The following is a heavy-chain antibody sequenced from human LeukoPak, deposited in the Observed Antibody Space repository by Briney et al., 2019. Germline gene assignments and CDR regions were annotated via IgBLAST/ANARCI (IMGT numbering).Heavy chain of an antibody. CDR2: IYSGDSDT. J-gene: IGHJ5*02. V-gene: IGHV5-51*01. Sequence: GESLKISCKGSGYSFTSYCNGWVRQMPGKGLEWKGIIYSGDSDTSYSPSLQGQVTISADKSISTAYLQWSSLKASDTAMYYCARHGVAVAGTAHWFDPWGQGTLVTVSS. D-gene: IGHD6-19*01. CDR1: GYSFTSYC. CDR3: ARHGVAVAGTAHWFDP.